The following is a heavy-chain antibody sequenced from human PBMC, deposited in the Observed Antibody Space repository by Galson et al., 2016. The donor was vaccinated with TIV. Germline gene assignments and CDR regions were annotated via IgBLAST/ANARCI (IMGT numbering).Heavy chain of an antibody. CDR3: ARDLDSTVTATFDY. CDR1: GYTFSDYH. V-gene: IGHV1-2*06. D-gene: IGHD2-21*02. Sequence: SVKVSCKASGYTFSDYHMHWVRQAPGQGLEWMGRINPPSGGTAYAPKVQGRDTMTRDTSISKAYMELSRLKSDDPAVYYCARDLDSTVTATFDYWGQGTLVTISS. CDR2: INPPSGGT. J-gene: IGHJ4*02.